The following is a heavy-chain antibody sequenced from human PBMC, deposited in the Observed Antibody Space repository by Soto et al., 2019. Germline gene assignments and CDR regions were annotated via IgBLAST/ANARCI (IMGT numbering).Heavy chain of an antibody. V-gene: IGHV4-30-4*01. D-gene: IGHD3-22*01. J-gene: IGHJ4*02. Sequence: QVQLQESGPGLVKPSQTLSLTCTVSGGSISSGDYYWSWIRQPPGKGLEWIGYIYYSGSTYYNPSLKSRVTLSVDTSKNQFSRKLSSVTAADTAVYYFAREDSSDLLGYWGQGTLVTVSS. CDR3: AREDSSDLLGY. CDR1: GGSISSGDYY. CDR2: IYYSGST.